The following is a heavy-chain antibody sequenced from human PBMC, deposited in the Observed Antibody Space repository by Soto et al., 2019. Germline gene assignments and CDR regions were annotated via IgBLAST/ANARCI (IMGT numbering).Heavy chain of an antibody. V-gene: IGHV1-69*06. CDR2: IIPIFGTA. CDR1: GGTFSSYA. CDR3: AVRVGKMATIGGDY. J-gene: IGHJ4*02. D-gene: IGHD5-12*01. Sequence: QVQLVQSGAEVKKPGSSVKVSCKASGGTFSSYAISWVRQAPGQGLEWMGGIIPIFGTANYAQKFQGRVTITADKSTSTAYMELSRLRSEDTAVYYCAVRVGKMATIGGDYWGQGTLVTVSS.